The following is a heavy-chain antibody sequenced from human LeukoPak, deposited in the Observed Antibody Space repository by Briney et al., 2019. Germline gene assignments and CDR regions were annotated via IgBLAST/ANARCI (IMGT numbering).Heavy chain of an antibody. CDR2: VYYSGST. CDR1: GGVISIYG. Sequence: PSETLSLTCTVSGGVISIYGWGWFRQPPGKGLEWIGEVYYSGSTDYNPSLKSRVTISTDTTNNQVSLKLNSVTAADTAVYYCARLSRIASAGDYDYHSLDVWGQGTTVTVSS. J-gene: IGHJ6*02. V-gene: IGHV4-59*13. D-gene: IGHD6-13*01. CDR3: ARLSRIASAGDYDYHSLDV.